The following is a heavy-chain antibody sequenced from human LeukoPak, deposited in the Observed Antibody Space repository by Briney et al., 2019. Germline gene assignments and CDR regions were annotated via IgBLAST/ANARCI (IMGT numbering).Heavy chain of an antibody. CDR3: AKDLGYCSGGRCFTPVWFGMDV. J-gene: IGHJ6*02. V-gene: IGHV3-9*01. CDR2: ISYNSDSI. CDR1: GFTFDDYG. D-gene: IGHD2-15*01. Sequence: PGGSLRLSCAASGFTFDDYGMHWVRQAPGKGLEWVSGISYNSDSIGYADSVKGRFTISRDSATKSLYLQMNSLKTEDTALYYCAKDLGYCSGGRCFTPVWFGMDVWGQGTTVTVSS.